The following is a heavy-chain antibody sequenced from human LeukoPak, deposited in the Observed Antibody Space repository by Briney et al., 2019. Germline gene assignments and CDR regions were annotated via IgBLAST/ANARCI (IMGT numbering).Heavy chain of an antibody. J-gene: IGHJ3*02. V-gene: IGHV1-69*13. CDR3: ARVESGSYYPGGAFDI. CDR1: GGTFSSYA. Sequence: GASVKVSCKASGGTFSSYAISWVRQAPGQGLEWMGGIILIFGTANYAQKFQGRVTITADESTSTAYMELSSLRSEDTAVCYCARVESGSYYPGGAFDIWGQGTMVTVSS. CDR2: IILIFGTA. D-gene: IGHD1-26*01.